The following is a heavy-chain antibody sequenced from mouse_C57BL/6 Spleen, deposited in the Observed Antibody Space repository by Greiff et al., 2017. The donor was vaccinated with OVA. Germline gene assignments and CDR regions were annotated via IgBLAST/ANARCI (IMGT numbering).Heavy chain of an antibody. CDR1: GYTFTNYW. J-gene: IGHJ3*01. V-gene: IGHV1-7*01. Sequence: LEESGAELAKPGASVKLSCKASGYTFTNYWMHWVKQRPGQDLEWIGYINPSNAYTKYNQKFKDKATLTADKSSSTAYMQLSSLTYEDSAVYYCARSGSGYPFAYWGQGTLVTVSA. CDR2: INPSNAYT. D-gene: IGHD3-2*02. CDR3: ARSGSGYPFAY.